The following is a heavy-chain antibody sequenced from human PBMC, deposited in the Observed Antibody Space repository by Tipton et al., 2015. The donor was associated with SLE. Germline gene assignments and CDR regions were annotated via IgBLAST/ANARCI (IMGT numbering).Heavy chain of an antibody. CDR2: SYTSGST. CDR3: ARGPGAAAILSYYYFYGMDV. D-gene: IGHD6-13*01. J-gene: IGHJ6*02. V-gene: IGHV4-61*02. CDR1: GYSISSGYY. Sequence: TLSLTCAVSGYSISSGYYWGWIRQPAGKGLEWIGGSYTSGSTNYNPSLQSRVTMSVDTSKNQFSLKLSSVTAADTAVYYCARGPGAAAILSYYYFYGMDVWGQGTTVTVSS.